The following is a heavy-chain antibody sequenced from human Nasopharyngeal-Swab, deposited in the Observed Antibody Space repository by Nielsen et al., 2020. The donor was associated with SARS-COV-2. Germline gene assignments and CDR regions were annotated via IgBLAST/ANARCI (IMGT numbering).Heavy chain of an antibody. D-gene: IGHD4-17*01. CDR3: ARGGFRGTYGDYLDY. V-gene: IGHV3-33*08. CDR2: IWYDGSNK. J-gene: IGHJ4*02. Sequence: GASLKISCAASGFTFSGSAMHWVRQAPGKGLEWVAVIWYDGSNKYYADSVKGRFTISRDNSKNTLYLQMNSLRAEDTAVYYCARGGFRGTYGDYLDYWGQGTLVTVSS. CDR1: GFTFSGSA.